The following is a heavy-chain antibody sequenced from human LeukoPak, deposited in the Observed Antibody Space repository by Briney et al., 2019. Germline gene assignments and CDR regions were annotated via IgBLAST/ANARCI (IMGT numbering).Heavy chain of an antibody. D-gene: IGHD1-14*01. Sequence: XGSLRLSCAASGFTFSSYGMHWVRQAPGKGVEGVAVIWYDGSNKYYADCVKGRFTISRENSNNTLYLQMNSLRAEDTAVYYCARDAEPAPSAFAIWGQGTMVTVSS. CDR2: IWYDGSNK. CDR1: GFTFSSYG. J-gene: IGHJ3*02. V-gene: IGHV3-33*01. CDR3: ARDAEPAPSAFAI.